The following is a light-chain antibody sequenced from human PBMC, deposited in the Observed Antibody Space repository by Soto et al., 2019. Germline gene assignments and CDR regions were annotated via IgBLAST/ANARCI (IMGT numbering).Light chain of an antibody. CDR3: HQYSYFST. CDR2: KAS. V-gene: IGKV1-5*03. Sequence: DIQMTQSPSTLSASVGDRVTITCRASQSISSWLTWYQQKAGQAPKLLIYKASIVESGVPSRFSGSGSGTELSLTISSLQTDDSAAYYCHQYSYFSTFGRGTRVEVK. CDR1: QSISSW. J-gene: IGKJ1*01.